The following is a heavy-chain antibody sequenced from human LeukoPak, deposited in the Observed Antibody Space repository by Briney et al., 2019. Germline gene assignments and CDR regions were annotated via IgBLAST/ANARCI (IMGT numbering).Heavy chain of an antibody. CDR1: GDSMGNDY. J-gene: IGHJ4*02. Sequence: SETLSLTCTVSGDSMGNDYWSWIRQSAGKGLEWIGRISTSGSTDYNPSLRSRVTMSVDTSRNQFSLTLTSMTAADTAVYYCARNEFRSYGLVNYWGQGTLVTVSS. CDR2: ISTSGST. V-gene: IGHV4-4*07. CDR3: ARNEFRSYGLVNY. D-gene: IGHD6-6*01.